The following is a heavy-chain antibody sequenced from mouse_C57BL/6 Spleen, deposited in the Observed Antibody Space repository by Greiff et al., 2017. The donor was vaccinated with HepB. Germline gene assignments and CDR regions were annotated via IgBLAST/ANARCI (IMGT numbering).Heavy chain of an antibody. D-gene: IGHD2-4*01. V-gene: IGHV6-3*01. CDR1: GFTFSNYW. CDR2: IRLKSDNYAT. CDR3: TRIYYDYDDGFDY. J-gene: IGHJ2*01. Sequence: EVKLMESGGGLVQPGGSMTLSCVASGFTFSNYWMNWVRLSPEKGLEWVAQIRLKSDNYATHYAESVKGRFTISRDDSKSSVYLQMNNLRAEDTGIYYCTRIYYDYDDGFDYWGQGTTLTVSS.